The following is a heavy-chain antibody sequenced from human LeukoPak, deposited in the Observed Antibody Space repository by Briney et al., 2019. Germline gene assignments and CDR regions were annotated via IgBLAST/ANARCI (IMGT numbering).Heavy chain of an antibody. V-gene: IGHV3-23*01. J-gene: IGHJ5*02. CDR3: ARGADSSSWYDWFDP. CDR2: ISGSGGST. D-gene: IGHD6-13*01. Sequence: PGGSLRLSCAASGFTFSSYAMSWVRQAPGKGLEWVSAISGSGGSTYYADSVKGRFTISRDNSKNTLYLQMNSLRAEDTAVYYCARGADSSSWYDWFDPWGQGTLVTVSS. CDR1: GFTFSSYA.